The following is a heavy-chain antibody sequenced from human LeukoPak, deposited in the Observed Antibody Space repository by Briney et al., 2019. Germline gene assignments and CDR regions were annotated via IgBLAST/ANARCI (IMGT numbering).Heavy chain of an antibody. Sequence: GESLKISCKGSGYIFTSYWITWVRQMPGKGLEWMGSIYPGESDTRYSPSFQGQVTISADKSISTAYLQWSRLKASDTALYYRARRSYGGNDFDYWGQGTLVTVSS. CDR3: ARRSYGGNDFDY. V-gene: IGHV5-51*01. D-gene: IGHD4-23*01. J-gene: IGHJ4*02. CDR2: IYPGESDT. CDR1: GYIFTSYW.